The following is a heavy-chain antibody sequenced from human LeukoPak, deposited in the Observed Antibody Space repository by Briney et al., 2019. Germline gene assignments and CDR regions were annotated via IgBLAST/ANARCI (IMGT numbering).Heavy chain of an antibody. CDR3: ARDGRYYDSSGYYESLDY. CDR1: GYTFTSYY. J-gene: IGHJ4*02. V-gene: IGHV1-46*01. D-gene: IGHD3-22*01. Sequence: ASVKVSCKASGYTFTSYYMHWVRQAPGQGLEWMGIINPSGGSTSYAQKFQGRVTMTRDTSTSTVYMELSSLRSEDTAVYYCARDGRYYDSSGYYESLDYWGQGTLVTVSS. CDR2: INPSGGST.